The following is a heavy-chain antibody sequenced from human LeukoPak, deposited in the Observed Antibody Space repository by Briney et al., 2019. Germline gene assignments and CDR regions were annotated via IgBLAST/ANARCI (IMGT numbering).Heavy chain of an antibody. V-gene: IGHV3-21*06. D-gene: IGHD1-1*01. CDR1: GFTFSSYS. J-gene: IGHJ5*02. Sequence: GGSLRLSCAASGFTFSSYSMNWVRQTPGKGLEWVASTSSGSSWIYYADSVRGRFTISRDNAKNLLYLQMNSLRVEDTAIYYCARDAGGRTQREGWFDPWGQGTLVTVSS. CDR3: ARDAGGRTQREGWFDP. CDR2: TSSGSSWI.